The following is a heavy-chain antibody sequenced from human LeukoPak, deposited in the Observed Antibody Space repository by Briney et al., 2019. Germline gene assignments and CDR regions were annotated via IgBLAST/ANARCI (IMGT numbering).Heavy chain of an antibody. V-gene: IGHV3-30-3*01. Sequence: PGGSLRLSCAASGFTFSSYAMHWVRQAPGKGLEWVAVISYDGSNKYYADSVKGRFTISRDNSKNTLYLQMNSLRAEDTAVYYCARDSSEYYYDSSGYYFDYWGQGTLVTVSS. D-gene: IGHD3-22*01. J-gene: IGHJ4*02. CDR3: ARDSSEYYYDSSGYYFDY. CDR2: ISYDGSNK. CDR1: GFTFSSYA.